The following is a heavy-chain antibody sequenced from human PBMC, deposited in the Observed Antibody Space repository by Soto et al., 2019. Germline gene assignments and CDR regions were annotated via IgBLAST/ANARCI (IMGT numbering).Heavy chain of an antibody. CDR1: HYTFTSYG. CDR3: ATLSGYDDNWGDY. CDR2: ISSQNGNT. V-gene: IGHV1-18*01. D-gene: IGHD7-27*01. J-gene: IGHJ4*02. Sequence: GPGVKKPGASVKVSCKASHYTFTSYGVSWVRQAPGQGLEWMGWISSQNGNTVYAQNFQGRVTLTTDTSTSTAFMELRNLRSDDTATYYCATLSGYDDNWGDYWGQGTLVTVSS.